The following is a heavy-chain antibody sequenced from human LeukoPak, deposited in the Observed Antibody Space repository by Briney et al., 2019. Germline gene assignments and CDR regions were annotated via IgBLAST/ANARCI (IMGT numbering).Heavy chain of an antibody. Sequence: GGSLRLSCAASGFTFSSYAMSWVRQAPGKGLESVSTVTMSGGSTYYADSVKGRFTISRDNSKNTLYLQMNTLRAEDTAVYYCAKSKQWLPYYDYWGQGTLVTVSS. CDR2: VTMSGGST. D-gene: IGHD6-19*01. CDR3: AKSKQWLPYYDY. J-gene: IGHJ4*02. CDR1: GFTFSSYA. V-gene: IGHV3-23*01.